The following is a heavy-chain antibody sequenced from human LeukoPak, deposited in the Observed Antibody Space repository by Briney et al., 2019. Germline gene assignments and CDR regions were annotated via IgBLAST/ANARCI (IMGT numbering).Heavy chain of an antibody. CDR2: IRTSGTNT. CDR1: GFTFSSYS. CDR3: ARMNYVSSGWGAPFDY. D-gene: IGHD1-7*01. J-gene: IGHJ4*02. V-gene: IGHV3-48*04. Sequence: GSLRLSRAASGFTFSSYSMNWVRQAPGKGLEGVSYIRTSGTNTDYTGSVKGRFTISRDNAKNSLYLQMNSLRAEDTAVYYCARMNYVSSGWGAPFDYWGQGTLVTVSS.